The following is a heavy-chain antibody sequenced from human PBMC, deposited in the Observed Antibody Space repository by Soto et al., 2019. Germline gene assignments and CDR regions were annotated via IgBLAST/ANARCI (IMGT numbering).Heavy chain of an antibody. Sequence: PGGALRLSCAASGFTFSSYAMSWVRQAPGKGLEWVSAISGSGGSTYYADSVKGRFTISRDNSKNTLYLQMNSLRAEDTAVYYCAKDSSPRKTSRGWELLTAPGPGYWGQGTLVTVS. CDR2: ISGSGGST. J-gene: IGHJ4*02. D-gene: IGHD1-26*01. CDR1: GFTFSSYA. V-gene: IGHV3-23*01. CDR3: AKDSSPRKTSRGWELLTAPGPGY.